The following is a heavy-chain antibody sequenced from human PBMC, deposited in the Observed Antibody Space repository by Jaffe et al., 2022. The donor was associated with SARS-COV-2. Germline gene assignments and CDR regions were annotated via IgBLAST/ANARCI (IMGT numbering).Heavy chain of an antibody. Sequence: QVQLQESGPGLVKPSQTLSLTCTVSGGSISSGSYYWSWIRQPPGKGLEWIGYIYYSGSTNYNPSLKSRVTISVDTSKNQFSLKLSSVTAADTAVYYCAREALWSVAGPFDPWGQGTLVTVSS. D-gene: IGHD6-19*01. V-gene: IGHV4-61*01. CDR2: IYYSGST. CDR3: AREALWSVAGPFDP. CDR1: GGSISSGSYY. J-gene: IGHJ5*02.